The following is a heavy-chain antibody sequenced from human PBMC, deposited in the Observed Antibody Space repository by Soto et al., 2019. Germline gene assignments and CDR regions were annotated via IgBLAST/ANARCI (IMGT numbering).Heavy chain of an antibody. V-gene: IGHV4-30-2*01. D-gene: IGHD3-3*01. CDR1: GGSISSADYS. J-gene: IGHJ4*02. CDR3: ARDRGFLED. CDR2: ISHSGST. Sequence: QLQLQEYGSGLVKPSQTLSLTCAVSGGSISSADYSWSWIREPPGKGLEWIGYISHSGSTYYNPSLKSRVTISVVKSKNQFSLKLSSVTAADTAVYYCARDRGFLEDWGQGTLVTVSS.